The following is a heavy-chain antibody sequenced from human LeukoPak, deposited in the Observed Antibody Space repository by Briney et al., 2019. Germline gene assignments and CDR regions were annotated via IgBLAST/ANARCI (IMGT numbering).Heavy chain of an antibody. CDR1: GGSISTYY. Sequence: SETLSLTCTVSGGSISTYYWTWIRQPPGKGLEWIGYIYYSGSTNYNPSLKSRVTISVDTSKNQFSLKLSSVTAADTAVYYCARHRSSGYPFDYWGQGTLVTVSS. V-gene: IGHV4-59*08. J-gene: IGHJ4*02. CDR2: IYYSGST. D-gene: IGHD3-22*01. CDR3: ARHRSSGYPFDY.